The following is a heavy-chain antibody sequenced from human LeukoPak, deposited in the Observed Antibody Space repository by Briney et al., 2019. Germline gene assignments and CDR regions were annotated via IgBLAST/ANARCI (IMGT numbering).Heavy chain of an antibody. Sequence: ASETLSLTCAVYSGSFSGYYWSWIRQPPGKGLEWIGEINHSGSTNFNPSLKSRVTISVDTSKNQFSLKLSSVTAADTAVYYCARGRDYWGQGTLVTVSS. CDR2: INHSGST. CDR3: ARGRDY. V-gene: IGHV4-34*01. J-gene: IGHJ4*02. CDR1: SGSFSGYY.